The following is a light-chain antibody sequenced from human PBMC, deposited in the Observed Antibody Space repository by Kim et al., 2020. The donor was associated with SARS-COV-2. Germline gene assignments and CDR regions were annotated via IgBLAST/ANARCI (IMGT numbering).Light chain of an antibody. V-gene: IGLV2-11*01. Sequence: QSALTQPRSVSGSPGQSVTISCTGTSSDVGGYKYVSWYQQHPGKAPKPMIYDVSKRPSGVPDRFSGSKSGNTASLTISGLQAEDEADYYCCSYAGSYTVVFGGGTQLNVL. CDR3: CSYAGSYTVV. J-gene: IGLJ2*01. CDR2: DVS. CDR1: SSDVGGYKY.